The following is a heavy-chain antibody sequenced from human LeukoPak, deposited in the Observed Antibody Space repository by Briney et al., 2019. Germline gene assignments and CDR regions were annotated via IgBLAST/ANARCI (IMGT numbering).Heavy chain of an antibody. CDR1: GGPFHSYA. V-gene: IGHV1-69*01. CDR2: SIPILGTA. D-gene: IGHD5-24*01. Sequence: SFQALGGPFHSYAISWVRPAPAQGLEWMGGSIPILGTANYAQKFQGRFTITADESTSTAYMELSSLRSEDTAVYYCARVLRDGYNKYYFDDWGQGTLVTVSS. CDR3: ARVLRDGYNKYYFDD. J-gene: IGHJ4*02.